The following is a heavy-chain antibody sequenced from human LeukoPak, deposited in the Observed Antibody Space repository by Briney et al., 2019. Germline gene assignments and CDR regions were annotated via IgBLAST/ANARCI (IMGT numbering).Heavy chain of an antibody. CDR2: MYYSGNT. Sequence: PSETLSLTCTVSGGSINSYYWSWIRQPPGKGLEWVGYMYYSGNTNYNPSLKSRVTISVDTSKKQFSLKLSLVTAADTAVYYCARNGAAAGNYYYYGMDVWGQGTTLTVSS. V-gene: IGHV4-59*01. D-gene: IGHD6-13*01. J-gene: IGHJ6*02. CDR1: GGSINSYY. CDR3: ARNGAAAGNYYYYGMDV.